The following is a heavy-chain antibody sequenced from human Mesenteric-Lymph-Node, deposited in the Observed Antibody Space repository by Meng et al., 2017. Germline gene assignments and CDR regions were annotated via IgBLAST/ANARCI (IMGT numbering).Heavy chain of an antibody. V-gene: IGHV4-39*07. D-gene: IGHD5-24*01. Sequence: SETLSLTCTVSSGSMNSSHYYWGWTRQPPGKGLEWIGEINHSGSTNYNPSLKSRVTISVDTSKNQFSLKLSSVTAADTAVYYCARVSMSRGYNIWGQGTMVTVSS. J-gene: IGHJ3*02. CDR1: SGSMNSSHYY. CDR3: ARVSMSRGYNI. CDR2: INHSGST.